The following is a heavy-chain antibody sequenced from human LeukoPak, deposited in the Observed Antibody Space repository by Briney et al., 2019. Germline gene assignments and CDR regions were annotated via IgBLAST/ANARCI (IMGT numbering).Heavy chain of an antibody. CDR1: GFTFSSYD. CDR3: AKDRVARNNWFDP. J-gene: IGHJ5*02. Sequence: PGGSLRLSCAASGFTFSSYDMSWVRQAPGKGLEWVTAISGSGGSTYYADSVKGRFTISRDNSKNTLYLQMNSLRAEDTAVYYCAKDRVARNNWFDPWGQGTLVTVSS. V-gene: IGHV3-23*01. CDR2: ISGSGGST.